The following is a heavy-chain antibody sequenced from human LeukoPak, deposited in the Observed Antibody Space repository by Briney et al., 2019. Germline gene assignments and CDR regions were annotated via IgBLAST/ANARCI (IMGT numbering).Heavy chain of an antibody. J-gene: IGHJ6*02. Sequence: ASVEVSCKASGYTFTGYYIHWVRQAPGQGLEWMGWINPNSGGTNYAQSFQGRVTMTRDTSITTAYMELSRLRSDDTAVYYCARAQGYCIGKNCYSGDYYGMDVWGQGTTVIVSS. CDR1: GYTFTGYY. CDR3: ARAQGYCIGKNCYSGDYYGMDV. V-gene: IGHV1-2*02. D-gene: IGHD2-15*01. CDR2: INPNSGGT.